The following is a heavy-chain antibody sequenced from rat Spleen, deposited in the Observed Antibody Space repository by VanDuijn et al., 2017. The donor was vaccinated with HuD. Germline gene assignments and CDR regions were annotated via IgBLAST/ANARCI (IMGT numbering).Heavy chain of an antibody. CDR1: GITFNNYW. D-gene: IGHD5-1*01. J-gene: IGHJ4*01. CDR3: ARHSLTGSSGVMDA. V-gene: IGHV5-31*01. Sequence: EVQLVESGGGLVQPGRSLKLSCAASGITFNNYWMTWIRQAPGKGLEWVASISPSGVTYYRDSVKGRFTISRDNAKSTLYLQMNSLRSEDTASYYCARHSLTGSSGVMDAWGQGASVTVSS. CDR2: ISPSGVT.